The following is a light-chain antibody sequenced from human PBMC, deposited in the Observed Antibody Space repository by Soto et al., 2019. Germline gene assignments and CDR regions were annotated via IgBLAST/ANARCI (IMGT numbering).Light chain of an antibody. Sequence: EIVLTQSPGTLSVSPGERATLSCRASQSVGSSFLAWYQQKPGQTPRLLVSAASSRATGVPDRFSGSGSGTDFTLTISGLEPEDFAVYYWQQYGSSPLTFGGGTKVEIK. CDR2: AAS. CDR3: QQYGSSPLT. J-gene: IGKJ4*01. CDR1: QSVGSSF. V-gene: IGKV3-20*01.